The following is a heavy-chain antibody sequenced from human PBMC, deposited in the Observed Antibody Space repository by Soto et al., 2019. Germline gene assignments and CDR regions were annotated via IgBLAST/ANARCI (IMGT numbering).Heavy chain of an antibody. D-gene: IGHD3-16*01. CDR1: GGSIRRRGYY. CDR2: FYYSGIT. V-gene: IGHV4-31*03. Sequence: QVQLQESGPGVVKTSQTLSLTCTVSGGSIRRRGYYWSWIRHRPGGGLQWIGFFYYSGITDYNPSLRSRAVISADTSNNQVFLQLSSVTAADTAVYYCASSGAREGDWFDPWGQGTLVTVSS. CDR3: ASSGAREGDWFDP. J-gene: IGHJ5*02.